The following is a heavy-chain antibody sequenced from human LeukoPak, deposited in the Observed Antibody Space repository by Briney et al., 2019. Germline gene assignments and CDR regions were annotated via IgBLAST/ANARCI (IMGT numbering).Heavy chain of an antibody. J-gene: IGHJ4*02. Sequence: GSLRLSCAASGFTFSSYAMSWVRQAPGKGLEWVSAISGSGGSTYYADSVKGRFTISRDNSKNTLYLQMNSLRAEDTAVYYCAKDLGYCSSTSCLFDYWGQGTLVTVSS. V-gene: IGHV3-23*01. CDR2: ISGSGGST. CDR1: GFTFSSYA. CDR3: AKDLGYCSSTSCLFDY. D-gene: IGHD2-2*01.